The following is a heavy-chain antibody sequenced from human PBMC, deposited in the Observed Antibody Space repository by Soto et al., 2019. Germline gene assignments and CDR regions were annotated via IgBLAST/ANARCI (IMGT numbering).Heavy chain of an antibody. V-gene: IGHV1-18*01. Sequence: QVQLVQSGAEVKKPGASVRVSCKASGYTFTNYGISWVRQAPGQGLEWMGWISTYNGNTSYAQKLQGRVTMTRDTYTSTAFMDLRSLRSDDTAVYYCARAFYYYDSSGYYLYSWLDPWGQGTQVTVSS. D-gene: IGHD3-22*01. CDR2: ISTYNGNT. CDR1: GYTFTNYG. CDR3: ARAFYYYDSSGYYLYSWLDP. J-gene: IGHJ5*02.